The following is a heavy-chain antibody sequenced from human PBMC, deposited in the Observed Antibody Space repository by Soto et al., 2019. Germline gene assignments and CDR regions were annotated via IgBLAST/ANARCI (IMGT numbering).Heavy chain of an antibody. V-gene: IGHV4-30-2*01. Sequence: TLSLTFAIGRYSIYSASYSWMWIRQPPGKGLEWIGYIDQSGSTYYNPSLKSRVTISVDTSKNQLSLKLSSVTAADTAVYYCARDPSGSGPNFDYWGQGALVT. CDR3: ARDPSGSGPNFDY. CDR2: IDQSGST. J-gene: IGHJ4*02. CDR1: RYSIYSASYS. D-gene: IGHD3-10*01.